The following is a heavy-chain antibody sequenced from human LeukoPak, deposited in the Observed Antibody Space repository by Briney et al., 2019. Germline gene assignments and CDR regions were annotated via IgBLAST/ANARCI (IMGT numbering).Heavy chain of an antibody. CDR3: ARGWAYSSDYYYYMDV. CDR2: IYSGSST. V-gene: IGHV3-53*01. Sequence: GGSLRLSCAASGFTVSSNYMSWVRQAPGKGLEWVSVIYSGSSTYYADSVKGRFTISRDNSKNTLYLQMNSLRAEDTAVYYCARGWAYSSDYYYYMDVWGKGTTVTISS. J-gene: IGHJ6*03. CDR1: GFTVSSNY. D-gene: IGHD6-25*01.